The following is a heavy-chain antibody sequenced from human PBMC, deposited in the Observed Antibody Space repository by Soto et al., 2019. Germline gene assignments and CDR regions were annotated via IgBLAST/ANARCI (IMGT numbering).Heavy chain of an antibody. CDR1: GFTVTNKD. D-gene: IGHD3-10*01. CDR2: IYGGGAT. Sequence: GGSLRLSCAGSGFTVTNKDMSWIRQAPGKGLEWVSIIYGGGATYYTDSVKGRFTISRDSSKNTLYLQMNSLRAEDTAVYYCAREQVGARWFGLHPLGPLDYWGQGALVTVSS. CDR3: AREQVGARWFGLHPLGPLDY. J-gene: IGHJ4*02. V-gene: IGHV3-66*01.